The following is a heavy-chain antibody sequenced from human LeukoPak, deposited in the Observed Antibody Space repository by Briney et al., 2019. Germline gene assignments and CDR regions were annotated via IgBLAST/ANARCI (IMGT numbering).Heavy chain of an antibody. Sequence: GASVKVSCKASGGTFSSYAISWVRQAPGQGLEWMGRIIPILGIANYAQKFQGRVTITADKSTSTAYMELSSLRSEDTAVYYCARAAVVTEYYFDYWGQGTLVTVSS. V-gene: IGHV1-69*04. CDR3: ARAAVVTEYYFDY. D-gene: IGHD2-15*01. CDR1: GGTFSSYA. CDR2: IIPILGIA. J-gene: IGHJ4*02.